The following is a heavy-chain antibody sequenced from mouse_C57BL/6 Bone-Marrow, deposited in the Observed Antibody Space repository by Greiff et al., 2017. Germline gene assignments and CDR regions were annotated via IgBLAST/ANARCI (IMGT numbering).Heavy chain of an antibody. V-gene: IGHV14-4*01. J-gene: IGHJ2*01. CDR1: GFNIKDDY. CDR2: LDPEIGDT. D-gene: IGHD2-4*01. CDR3: SSFDWNYFDF. Sequence: EVQLQQSGAELVRPGASVKLSCTASGFNIKDDYIHWVKQRPEQGLEWIGWLDPEIGDTEYASKFQGKATITSDTSSNTAYLQLSRLTSEDTAVWYCSSFDWNYFDFWGQGTPLTVAS.